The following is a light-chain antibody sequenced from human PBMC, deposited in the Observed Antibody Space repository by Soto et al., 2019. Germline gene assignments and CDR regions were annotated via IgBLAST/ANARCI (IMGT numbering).Light chain of an antibody. CDR2: DVS. Sequence: QSVLTQPASVSGSPGQSITISCTGTSSDVGGYNYVSWYQQHQGKAPKLMIYDVSKWPSGISNRFSGSKSGNTASLTISGLQAEDEADYCCSSYTSGSTVVFGGGTKVTVL. CDR1: SSDVGGYNY. CDR3: SSYTSGSTVV. V-gene: IGLV2-14*01. J-gene: IGLJ2*01.